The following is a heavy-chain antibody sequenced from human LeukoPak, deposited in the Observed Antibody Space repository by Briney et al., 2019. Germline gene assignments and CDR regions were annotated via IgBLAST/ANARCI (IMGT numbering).Heavy chain of an antibody. D-gene: IGHD3-3*01. J-gene: IGHJ3*02. V-gene: IGHV3-73*01. Sequence: GGSLRLSCAASGFTFSGSAMHWVRQASGKGLEWVGRIRSKANSYATAYAASVKGRFTISRDDSKNTAYLQMNSLKTEDTAVYYCTKSRGYYDFWSGYPAPDAFDIWGQGTMVTVSS. CDR3: TKSRGYYDFWSGYPAPDAFDI. CDR2: IRSKANSYAT. CDR1: GFTFSGSA.